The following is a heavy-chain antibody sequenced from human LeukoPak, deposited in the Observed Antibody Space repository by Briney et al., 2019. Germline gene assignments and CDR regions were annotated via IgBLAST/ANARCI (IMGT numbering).Heavy chain of an antibody. J-gene: IGHJ6*03. CDR1: GFTFSSYE. Sequence: PGGSLRLSCVASGFTFSSYEMNWVRQAPGKGLEWVSYISSSGSTIYYADSVKGRFTISRDNAKNSLYLQMNSLRAEDTAVYYCARDHSGYDPRRGYYYYYMDVWGKGTTVTISS. CDR3: ARDHSGYDPRRGYYYYYMDV. V-gene: IGHV3-48*03. CDR2: ISSSGSTI. D-gene: IGHD5-12*01.